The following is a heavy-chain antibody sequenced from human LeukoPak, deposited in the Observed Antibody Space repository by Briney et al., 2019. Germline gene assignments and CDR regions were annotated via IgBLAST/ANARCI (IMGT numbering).Heavy chain of an antibody. J-gene: IGHJ4*02. CDR3: ARYNWNDGTFDY. V-gene: IGHV3-66*01. CDR2: IYTGGST. CDR1: GFTVSH. D-gene: IGHD1-1*01. Sequence: GGSLRLFCAVSGFTVSHMSWVRQAPGKGLGWVSVIYTGGSTFYADSVKGRFTISRDNSKNTVYLQMNSLRAEDTAVYYCARYNWNDGTFDYWGQGTLVTVSS.